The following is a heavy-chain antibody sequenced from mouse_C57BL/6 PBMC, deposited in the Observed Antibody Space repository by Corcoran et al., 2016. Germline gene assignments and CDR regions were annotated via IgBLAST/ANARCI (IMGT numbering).Heavy chain of an antibody. J-gene: IGHJ2*01. D-gene: IGHD1-1*01. V-gene: IGHV9-3*01. CDR1: GYTFTTYG. CDR2: INTYSGVP. CDR3: ARKDYGSSYFDY. Sequence: QIQLVQSGPELKKPGETVKISCKASGYTFTTYGMSWVKQAPGKGLKWIGWINTYSGVPTYADDFKGRFAFSLETSASTAYLQINNLKNEDTATYFCARKDYGSSYFDYWGQGTTLTVSS.